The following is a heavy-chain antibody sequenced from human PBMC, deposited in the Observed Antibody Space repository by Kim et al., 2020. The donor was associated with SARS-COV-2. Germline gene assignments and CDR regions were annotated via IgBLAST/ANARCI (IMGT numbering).Heavy chain of an antibody. CDR2: INQDGSET. Sequence: GGSLRLSCAASGFTFSNYWMTWIRQAPGKGLVWVANINQDGSETKYVDSVEGRFTISRDNAKNSLYLQLNSLRAEDTAVYYCARGVLVAPGIDHWGQGTLVTVSS. CDR3: ARGVLVAPGIDH. D-gene: IGHD2-21*01. CDR1: GFTFSNYW. J-gene: IGHJ4*02. V-gene: IGHV3-7*03.